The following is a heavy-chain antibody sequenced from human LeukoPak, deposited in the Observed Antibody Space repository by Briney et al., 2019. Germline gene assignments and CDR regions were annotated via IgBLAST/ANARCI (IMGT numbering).Heavy chain of an antibody. CDR3: ARGEGYSYGLDY. J-gene: IGHJ4*02. D-gene: IGHD5-18*01. CDR1: GYTFTSYD. Sequence: GASVKVSCKASGYTFTSYDINWVGQATGQGREWMGWMNPNSGNTRYAQKFQGRVTITRNTSIRTAYMELSSLRSEDTAVYYCARGEGYSYGLDYWGQGTLVTVSS. V-gene: IGHV1-8*03. CDR2: MNPNSGNT.